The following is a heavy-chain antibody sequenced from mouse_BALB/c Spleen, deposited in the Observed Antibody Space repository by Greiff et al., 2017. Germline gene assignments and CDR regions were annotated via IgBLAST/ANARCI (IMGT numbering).Heavy chain of an antibody. V-gene: IGHV14-3*02. Sequence: VQLQQSGAELVKPGASVKLSCTASGFTITDTYMHWVKQRPEQGLEWIGRIDPANGNTKYDPKFQGKATITADTSSNTAYLQLSSLTSEDTAVYDCASDYGSSHYAMDYWGQGTSVTVAA. J-gene: IGHJ4*01. CDR3: ASDYGSSHYAMDY. CDR2: IDPANGNT. D-gene: IGHD1-1*01. CDR1: GFTITDTY.